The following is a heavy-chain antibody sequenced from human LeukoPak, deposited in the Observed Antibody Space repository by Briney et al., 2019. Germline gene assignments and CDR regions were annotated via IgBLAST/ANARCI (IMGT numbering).Heavy chain of an antibody. J-gene: IGHJ4*02. V-gene: IGHV4-34*01. CDR2: INHSGST. D-gene: IGHD6-13*01. CDR1: GGSFSGYY. Sequence: SETLSLTCAVYGGSFSGYYWSWIRQPPGKGLEWIREINHSGSTNYNPSLKSRVTISVDTSKNQFSLKLSSVTAADTAVYYCARNPIAAAGTFDYWGQGTLVTVSS. CDR3: ARNPIAAAGTFDY.